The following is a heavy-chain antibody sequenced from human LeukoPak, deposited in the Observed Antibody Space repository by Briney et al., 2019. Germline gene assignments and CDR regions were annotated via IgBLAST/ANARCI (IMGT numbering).Heavy chain of an antibody. CDR3: VRGFNSFDI. V-gene: IGHV3-72*01. J-gene: IGHJ3*02. CDR2: RGNRAARFPT. CDR1: GFIFSDYY. Sequence: PGGSLRLSCAASGFIFSDYYMDWVRQAPGKGLEWVARRGNRAARFPTMYAASVRGRFTISRDHSKDLLFLQMNSLKSEDAAVYYCVRGFNSFDIWGQGTRVTVSS.